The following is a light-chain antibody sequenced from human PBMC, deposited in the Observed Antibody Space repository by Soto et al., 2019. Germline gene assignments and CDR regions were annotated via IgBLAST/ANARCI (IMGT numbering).Light chain of an antibody. J-gene: IGLJ2*01. CDR2: EVT. CDR3: NSYTDSITLV. CDR1: RSDVGGYNY. Sequence: QSVLTQPASVSGSPGQSITISCTGTRSDVGGYNYVSWYQQHPGKAPKLIIYEVTNRPSGVSHRFSGSKSGNTASLTISGLQAEDEAVYYCNSYTDSITLVFGGGTKLTVL. V-gene: IGLV2-14*01.